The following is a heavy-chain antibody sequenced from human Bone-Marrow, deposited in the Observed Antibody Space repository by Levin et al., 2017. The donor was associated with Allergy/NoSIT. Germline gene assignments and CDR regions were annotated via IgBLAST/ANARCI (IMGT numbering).Heavy chain of an antibody. D-gene: IGHD3-10*01. CDR2: IKQDGSEK. Sequence: GGSLRLSCAASGFTFSSYWMSWVRQAPGKGLEWVANIKQDGSEKYYVDSVKGRFTISRDNAKNSLYLQMNSLRAEDTAVYYCARDRVRVRGVIITLYYGMDVWGQGTTVTVSS. V-gene: IGHV3-7*01. J-gene: IGHJ6*02. CDR3: ARDRVRVRGVIITLYYGMDV. CDR1: GFTFSSYW.